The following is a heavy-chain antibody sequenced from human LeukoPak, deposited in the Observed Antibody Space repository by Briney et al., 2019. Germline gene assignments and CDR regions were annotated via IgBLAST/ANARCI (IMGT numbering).Heavy chain of an antibody. D-gene: IGHD3-22*01. Sequence: GASVKVSCKASGYTFTSYGISWVRQSPGQGLEWMGWISAYNGNTNYAQKLQGRVTMTTDTSTSTAYMELRSLRSDDTAVYYCARVAYDSSGSYFDYWGQGTLVTVSS. V-gene: IGHV1-18*01. CDR1: GYTFTSYG. CDR2: ISAYNGNT. CDR3: ARVAYDSSGSYFDY. J-gene: IGHJ4*02.